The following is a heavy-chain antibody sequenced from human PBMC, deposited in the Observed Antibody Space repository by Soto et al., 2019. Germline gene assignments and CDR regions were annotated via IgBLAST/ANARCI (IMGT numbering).Heavy chain of an antibody. V-gene: IGHV4-39*01. Sequence: SLTCTVSGGSISSSSYYWGWIRQPPGKGLEWIGSIYYSGSTYYNPSLKSRVTISVDTSKNQFSLKLSSVTAADTAVYYCARHRWEVGYSSSWYVFDYWGQGTLVTVSS. CDR3: ARHRWEVGYSSSWYVFDY. D-gene: IGHD6-13*01. J-gene: IGHJ4*02. CDR1: GGSISSSSYY. CDR2: IYYSGST.